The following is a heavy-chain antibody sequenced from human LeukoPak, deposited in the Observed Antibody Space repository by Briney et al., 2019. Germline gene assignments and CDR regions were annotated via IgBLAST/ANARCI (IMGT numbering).Heavy chain of an antibody. J-gene: IGHJ5*02. V-gene: IGHV1-46*01. CDR1: GYIFTNYS. CDR3: ARGRYCSSTSCRHNWFDP. D-gene: IGHD2-2*01. CDR2: INPSGGST. Sequence: ASVKVSCKASGYIFTNYSLSWVRQAPGQGLEWMGIINPSGGSTSYAQKFQGRVTMTRDTSTSTVYMELSSLRSEDTAVYYCARGRYCSSTSCRHNWFDPWGQGTLVTVSS.